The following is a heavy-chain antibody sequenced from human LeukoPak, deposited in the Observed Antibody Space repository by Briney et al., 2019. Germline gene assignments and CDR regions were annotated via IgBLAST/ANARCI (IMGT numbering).Heavy chain of an antibody. CDR2: FSGTSTNT. Sequence: PGGSLRLSCAASGFTFISYAMSWVRQAPGKGLEWVSTFSGTSTNTYTNAVKGGGTISRDNSKNTLYLQMNSLRAEGTAVYYCAKLKQWQPQRYFFEYWGQGALVTVAS. CDR1: GFTFISYA. CDR3: AKLKQWQPQRYFFEY. J-gene: IGHJ4*02. V-gene: IGHV3-23*01. D-gene: IGHD6-19*01.